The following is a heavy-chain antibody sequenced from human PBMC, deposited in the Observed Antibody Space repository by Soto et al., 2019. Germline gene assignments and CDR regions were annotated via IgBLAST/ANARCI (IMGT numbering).Heavy chain of an antibody. J-gene: IGHJ4*02. Sequence: GSGPTLVNPTQTLTLTCTFSGFSLSTSGMCVSWIRQPPGKALEWLALVDWDDDKYYSTSLKTRLTISKDTSKNQVVLTMTNMDPVDTATYYCARLPFSSGCLYTDYWGPGTLLTGST. CDR3: ARLPFSSGCLYTDY. CDR2: VDWDDDK. D-gene: IGHD6-19*01. V-gene: IGHV2-70*01. CDR1: GFSLSTSGMC.